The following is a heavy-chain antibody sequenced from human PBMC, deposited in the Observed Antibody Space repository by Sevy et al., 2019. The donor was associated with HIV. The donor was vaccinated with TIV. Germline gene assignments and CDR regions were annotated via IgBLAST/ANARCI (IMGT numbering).Heavy chain of an antibody. CDR2: ISATSSYK. J-gene: IGHJ3*02. CDR3: VSDSSGYDPGDAFDI. Sequence: GGSLRLSCVASGFKFNLFSMNGVRQAPGKGLEWVSTISATSSYKKYEDSVKCRFTISRDNVKNSLFLQMNSLRAEYTAFYFCVSDSSGYDPGDAFDIWGQGTMVTVSS. V-gene: IGHV3-21*01. CDR1: GFKFNLFS. D-gene: IGHD3-22*01.